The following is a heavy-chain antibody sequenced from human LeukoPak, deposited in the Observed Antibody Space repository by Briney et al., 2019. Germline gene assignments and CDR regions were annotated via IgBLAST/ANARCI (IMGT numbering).Heavy chain of an antibody. CDR1: GYTLTELS. J-gene: IGHJ6*02. Sequence: ASVKVSCKVSGYTLTELSMFWVRQAPGKGLEWMGSFDPEDGKTVYAQKFQGRVTMTKDISTDTAYMELSILRSEDTAVYYCATGYLVTAGLMDVWGQGTTVTVSS. V-gene: IGHV1-24*01. CDR3: ATGYLVTAGLMDV. CDR2: FDPEDGKT. D-gene: IGHD6-13*01.